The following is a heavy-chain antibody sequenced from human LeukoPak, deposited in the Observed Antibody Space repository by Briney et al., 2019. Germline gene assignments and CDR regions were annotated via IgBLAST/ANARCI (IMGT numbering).Heavy chain of an antibody. V-gene: IGHV4-34*01. J-gene: IGHJ6*03. CDR2: INHSGST. CDR3: ARGLGPIYYYYYYMDV. CDR1: GGSFSGYY. Sequence: PSETLSLTCAVYGGSFSGYYWSWIRQPPGKGLEWIGEINHSGSTNYNPSLKSRATISVDTSKNQFSLKLSSVTAADTAVYYCARGLGPIYYYYYYMDVWGKGTTVTVSS.